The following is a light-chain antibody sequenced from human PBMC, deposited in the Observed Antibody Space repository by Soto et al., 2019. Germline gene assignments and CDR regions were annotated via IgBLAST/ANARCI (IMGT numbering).Light chain of an antibody. Sequence: QSVLTQPASMSGSPGQSITISCTGTSSDVGGYDYVSWYQLHPGKAPKLMVFEVSNRPSGVSYRFSGSKSGNTASLTISGLQAEDEADYFCSSYSISTAYLFXTGTKVTV. CDR3: SSYSISTAYL. J-gene: IGLJ1*01. V-gene: IGLV2-14*01. CDR2: EVS. CDR1: SSDVGGYDY.